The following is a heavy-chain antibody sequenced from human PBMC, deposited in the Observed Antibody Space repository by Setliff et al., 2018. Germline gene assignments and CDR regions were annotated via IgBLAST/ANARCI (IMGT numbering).Heavy chain of an antibody. Sequence: ASVKVSCKASGYTFSDYIINWVRQAPGQGLEWVGWINNYNTNTNYAQKLQGRVAMTTDTSTSTAYMELRSLRSDDSAVYYCARINFYVSSGHYYAPDYWGQGTLVTVSS. D-gene: IGHD3-22*01. J-gene: IGHJ4*02. CDR3: ARINFYVSSGHYYAPDY. CDR2: INNYNTNT. CDR1: GYTFSDYI. V-gene: IGHV1-18*01.